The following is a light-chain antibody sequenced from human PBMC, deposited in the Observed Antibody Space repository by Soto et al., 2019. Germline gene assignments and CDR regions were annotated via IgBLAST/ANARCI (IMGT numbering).Light chain of an antibody. Sequence: EVVVTQSPATLSVSPGERATLSCRASQSVSSNLAWYQQKPGQAPKLLIYGASTRATGIPARFSGSGSWTEFTLTISSLQSEDFAVYYCHQYDNWPKTFGQGTRLEIK. J-gene: IGKJ5*01. CDR2: GAS. CDR3: HQYDNWPKT. V-gene: IGKV3-15*01. CDR1: QSVSSN.